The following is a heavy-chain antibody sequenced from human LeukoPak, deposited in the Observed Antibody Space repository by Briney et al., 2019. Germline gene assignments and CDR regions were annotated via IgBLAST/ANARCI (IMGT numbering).Heavy chain of an antibody. J-gene: IGHJ6*02. CDR2: ISDSGSIM. CDR1: GFTFSDYY. CDR3: ARDCSGGSCYSYYYYGMDV. V-gene: IGHV3-11*01. Sequence: GGSLRLSCAASGFTFSDYYLSWIRQAPGKGLEWVSYISDSGSIMYYADSVKGRFTISRDNAKNSLYLQMNSLRAEDTAVYYCARDCSGGSCYSYYYYGMDVWGQGTTVTVSS. D-gene: IGHD2-15*01.